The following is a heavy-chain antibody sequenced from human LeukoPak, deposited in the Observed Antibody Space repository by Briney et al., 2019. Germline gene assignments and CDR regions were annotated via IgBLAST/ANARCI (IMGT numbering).Heavy chain of an antibody. D-gene: IGHD4-17*01. J-gene: IGHJ4*02. CDR2: ISSSSSYI. CDR3: AGNYGDYVFY. V-gene: IGHV3-21*01. Sequence: PGGSLRLSCAASGFTFGSYAMSWVRQAPGKGLEWVSSISSSSSYIYYADSVKGRFTISRDNAKNSLYLQMNSLRAEDTAVYYCAGNYGDYVFYWGQGTLVTVSS. CDR1: GFTFGSYA.